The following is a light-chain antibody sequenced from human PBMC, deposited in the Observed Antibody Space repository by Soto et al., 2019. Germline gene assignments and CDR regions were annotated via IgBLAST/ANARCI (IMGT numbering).Light chain of an antibody. CDR3: QQLNSYPPT. J-gene: IGKJ4*01. CDR2: GAS. CDR1: QGISSY. V-gene: IGKV1-9*01. Sequence: DIQLTQSPSFLSASVGDRVTITCRASQGISSYLAWYQQKPGKAPRVLISGASNLQSGVPSRFSGSGSGTEFTLTISSLQPEDFATYYCQQLNSYPPTFGGGTKVDIK.